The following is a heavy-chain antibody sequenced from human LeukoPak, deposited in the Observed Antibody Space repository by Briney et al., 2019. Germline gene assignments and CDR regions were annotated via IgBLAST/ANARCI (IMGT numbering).Heavy chain of an antibody. Sequence: ASVKVSCKASGYTFTGYYMHWVRQAPGQGLEWMGWINPNSGGTNYAQKFQGRVTMPRDTSISTAYMELSRLRSDDTAVYYCARSLIPGVYDSSGYFPSWGQGTLVTVSS. CDR2: INPNSGGT. V-gene: IGHV1-2*02. CDR1: GYTFTGYY. D-gene: IGHD3-22*01. J-gene: IGHJ5*02. CDR3: ARSLIPGVYDSSGYFPS.